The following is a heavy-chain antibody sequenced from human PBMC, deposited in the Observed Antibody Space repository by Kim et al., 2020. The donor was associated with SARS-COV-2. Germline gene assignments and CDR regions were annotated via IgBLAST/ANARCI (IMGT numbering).Heavy chain of an antibody. J-gene: IGHJ6*02. V-gene: IGHV3-74*01. Sequence: GGSLRLSCAASGFNFNVRWIHWVRQAPGKGLVWVSRIVGDGSYTTYADSVKGRFTISRDNARNTVYLQMNSPRADDTAVCYCERDNYYSKDDWCQGTTVT. CDR3: ERDNYYSKDD. CDR2: IVGDGSYT. CDR1: GFNFNVRW.